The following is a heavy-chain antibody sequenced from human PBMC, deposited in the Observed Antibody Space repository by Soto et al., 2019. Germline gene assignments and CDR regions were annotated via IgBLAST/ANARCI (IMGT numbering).Heavy chain of an antibody. CDR1: GYTFTSYD. D-gene: IGHD5-12*01. V-gene: IGHV1-8*01. J-gene: IGHJ6*02. CDR2: MNPNSGNT. Sequence: ASVKVSCKASGYTFTSYDINWVRQATGQGLEWMGWMNPNSGNTGYAQKFQGRVTMTRNTSISTAYMELSSLRSEDTAVYYCARGSVATIGYYYYYGMDVWGQGTTVPVSS. CDR3: ARGSVATIGYYYYYGMDV.